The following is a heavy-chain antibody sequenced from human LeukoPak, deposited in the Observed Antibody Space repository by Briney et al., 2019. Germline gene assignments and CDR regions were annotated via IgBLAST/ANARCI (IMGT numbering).Heavy chain of an antibody. CDR3: AKDISHDSSGYYEGSYFDY. CDR1: GFTFDDYA. D-gene: IGHD3-22*01. Sequence: GRSLRLSCAASGFTFDDYAMHWVRQAPGKGLEWVSGISWNSGSIGYADSVKGRFTISRDNAKNSLYLQMNSLRAEDTALYYCAKDISHDSSGYYEGSYFDYWGQGTLVTVSS. V-gene: IGHV3-9*01. J-gene: IGHJ4*02. CDR2: ISWNSGSI.